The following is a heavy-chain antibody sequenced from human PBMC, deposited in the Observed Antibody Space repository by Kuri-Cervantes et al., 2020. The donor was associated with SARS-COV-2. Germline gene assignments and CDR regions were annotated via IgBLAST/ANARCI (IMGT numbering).Heavy chain of an antibody. CDR2: IKQDGSEK. CDR1: GFTFSSYW. J-gene: IGHJ6*02. CDR3: ARETTMVRGVSYGMDV. V-gene: IGHV3-7*03. Sequence: LSLTCAAFGFTFSSYWMSWVRQAPGKGLEWVANIKQDGSEKYYVDSVKGRFTISRDNAKNSLYLQMDSLRAEDTAVYYCARETTMVRGVSYGMDVWGQGTTVTVSS. D-gene: IGHD3-10*01.